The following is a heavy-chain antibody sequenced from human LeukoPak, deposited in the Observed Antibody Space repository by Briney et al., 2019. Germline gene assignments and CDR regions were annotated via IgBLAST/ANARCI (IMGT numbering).Heavy chain of an antibody. Sequence: GGSLRLSCAASGSSFRSFWMTWVRQAPGKGLEWVANINQAVSEKYYVDSVRGRFTISRDNAKNSLYLQMTSLGVEDTAVYYCARERDGRFFDYWGQGTLVAVSS. J-gene: IGHJ4*02. V-gene: IGHV3-7*01. CDR1: GSSFRSFW. CDR3: ARERDGRFFDY. D-gene: IGHD3-3*01. CDR2: INQAVSEK.